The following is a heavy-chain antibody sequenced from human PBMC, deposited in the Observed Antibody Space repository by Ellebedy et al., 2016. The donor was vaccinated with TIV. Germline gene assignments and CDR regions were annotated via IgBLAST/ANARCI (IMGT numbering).Heavy chain of an antibody. CDR1: GFTFRSYG. Sequence: GGSLRLSCAASGFTFRSYGIHWVRQAPGKGLEWVAVISDDGSDKYYADSVKGRFTISRDNSKNTVYLQMNSLRAEDTAVYYCARIYRSYYFDYWGQGTLVTVSS. D-gene: IGHD5-18*01. CDR2: ISDDGSDK. CDR3: ARIYRSYYFDY. J-gene: IGHJ4*02. V-gene: IGHV3-30*03.